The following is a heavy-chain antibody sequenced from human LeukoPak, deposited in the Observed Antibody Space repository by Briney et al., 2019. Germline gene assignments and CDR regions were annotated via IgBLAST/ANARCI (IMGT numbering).Heavy chain of an antibody. CDR2: ISSSSSYI. V-gene: IGHV3-21*01. CDR1: GFTFSSYS. CDR3: ARDLGAVAGTGKTNWFDP. J-gene: IGHJ5*02. D-gene: IGHD6-19*01. Sequence: PGGSLRLSCAASGFTFSSYSMNWVRQAPGKGLEWVSSISSSSSYIYYADSVKCRFTISRDNAKNSLYLQMNSLRAEDTAVYYCARDLGAVAGTGKTNWFDPWGQGTLVTVSS.